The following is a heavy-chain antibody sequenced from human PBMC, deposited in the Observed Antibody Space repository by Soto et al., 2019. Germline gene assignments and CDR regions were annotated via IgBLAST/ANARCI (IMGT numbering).Heavy chain of an antibody. CDR1: GFSFSSYA. Sequence: GSLRLSCAASGFSFSSYAMEWVRQAPGKGLEWVAIVSYDGSKKYYADSVKGRFTISRDNSKNTLYLQMNSLRVEDTAVYYCARDSTYCGGSGCPANDHYYYGMDVWGQGTTVTVSS. D-gene: IGHD2-21*01. CDR3: ARDSTYCGGSGCPANDHYYYGMDV. J-gene: IGHJ6*02. V-gene: IGHV3-30-3*01. CDR2: VSYDGSKK.